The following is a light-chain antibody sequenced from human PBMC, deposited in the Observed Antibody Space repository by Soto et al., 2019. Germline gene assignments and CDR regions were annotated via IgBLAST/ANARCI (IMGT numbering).Light chain of an antibody. CDR1: QTIRTT. CDR3: QQYTNWVT. V-gene: IGKV3-15*01. J-gene: IGKJ4*01. Sequence: EIVMTQSPVTLSLSPGETATLSCRASQTIRTTLAWYQQKAGQAPRLLIYDASTRATGIPARFSGSGSGTEFTLTISSLQSEDVAVYYCQQYTNWVTFGGGTQVEIE. CDR2: DAS.